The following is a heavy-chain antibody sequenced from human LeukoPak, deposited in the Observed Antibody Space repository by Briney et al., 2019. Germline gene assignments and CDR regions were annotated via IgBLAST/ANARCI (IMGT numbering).Heavy chain of an antibody. Sequence: GASVKVSCKASGYTFTSYDINWVRQATGQGLEWMGWMNPNSGNTGYAQKFQGRVTMTTDTSTSTAYMELRSLRSDDTAVYYCARDHYYDSSGSDAFDIWGQGTMVTVSS. J-gene: IGHJ3*02. CDR3: ARDHYYDSSGSDAFDI. V-gene: IGHV1-8*02. CDR2: MNPNSGNT. CDR1: GYTFTSYD. D-gene: IGHD3-22*01.